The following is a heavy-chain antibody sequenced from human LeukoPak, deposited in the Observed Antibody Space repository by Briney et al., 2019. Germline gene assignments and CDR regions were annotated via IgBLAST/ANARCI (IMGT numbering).Heavy chain of an antibody. Sequence: GGSPRLSCAASGFTFSSYGMYWVRKAPGKGLEWVAFIRYDGSNKYYADSVKGRFTVSRDNSKNTLYLQMKSLRAEDTAVYYCAKGGGYEAQYYYYYLDVWGKGTTVTISS. J-gene: IGHJ6*03. D-gene: IGHD5-12*01. CDR1: GFTFSSYG. V-gene: IGHV3-30*02. CDR2: IRYDGSNK. CDR3: AKGGGYEAQYYYYYLDV.